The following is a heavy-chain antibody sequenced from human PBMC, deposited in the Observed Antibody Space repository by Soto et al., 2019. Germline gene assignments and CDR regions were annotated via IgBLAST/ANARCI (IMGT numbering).Heavy chain of an antibody. V-gene: IGHV3-23*01. J-gene: IGHJ4*02. CDR2: LSATGFTT. CDR3: AKGGTSYGYGHFDN. CDR1: GFTFNNYA. Sequence: GGSLRLSCAASGFTFNNYAMNWVRQAPGKGLEWVSSLSATGFTTYYAESVKGRFTISRDNSKNTLYLQMNSLRAEDTAVYFCAKGGTSYGYGHFDNWGQGTVVTVSS. D-gene: IGHD5-18*01.